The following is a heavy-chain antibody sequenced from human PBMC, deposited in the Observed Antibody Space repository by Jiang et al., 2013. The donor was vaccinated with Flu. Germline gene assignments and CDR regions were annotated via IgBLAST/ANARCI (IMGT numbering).Heavy chain of an antibody. Sequence: LLKPSETLSLTCAVYGGSFSDYYWSWIRQPPGKGLEWIGYIYYSGSTNYNPSLKSRVTISVDTSKNQFSLKLSSVTAADTAVYYCARQGTGGLSAFHIWGQGTMVTVSS. CDR2: IYYSGST. CDR3: ARQGTGGLSAFHI. D-gene: IGHD7-27*01. V-gene: IGHV4-59*08. CDR1: GGSFSDYY. J-gene: IGHJ3*02.